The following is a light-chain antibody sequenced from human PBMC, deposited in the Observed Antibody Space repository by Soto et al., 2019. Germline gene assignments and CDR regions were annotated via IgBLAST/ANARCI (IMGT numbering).Light chain of an antibody. CDR2: DAS. V-gene: IGKV1-5*01. CDR1: QSISNW. J-gene: IGKJ1*01. Sequence: DIHMTQSPSTLSASLVALLTITCRASQSISNWLAWYQQRPGKAPKLLIFDASSLESGVPSRFSGSGSGTEFTLTISSLQPDDFATYYCQQYNTYSKTLGQGTKVDI. CDR3: QQYNTYSKT.